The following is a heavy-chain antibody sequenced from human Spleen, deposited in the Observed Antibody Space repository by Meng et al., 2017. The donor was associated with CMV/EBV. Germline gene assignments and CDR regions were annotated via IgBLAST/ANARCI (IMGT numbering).Heavy chain of an antibody. J-gene: IGHJ6*02. CDR1: SFTFSSYE. CDR3: ARLGLYHYYAMDV. Sequence: GESLKISYAASSFTFSSYEMNWVRQGPGKGLEWVSYISSRGSTIYYADSVKGRFTISRDDATNSLYLQMNSLRVEDTAVYYCARLGLYHYYAMDVWGQGTTVTVS. CDR2: ISSRGSTI. V-gene: IGHV3-48*03.